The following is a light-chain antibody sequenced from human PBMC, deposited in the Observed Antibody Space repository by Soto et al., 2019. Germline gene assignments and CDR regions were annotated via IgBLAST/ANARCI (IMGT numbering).Light chain of an antibody. J-gene: IGKJ2*01. V-gene: IGKV1-5*03. CDR1: QRISHW. CDR2: KAS. CDR3: QQYNNYPVT. Sequence: DVQMTQSPSTLSAFVGDRVTSTCRASQRISHWLAWYQQKPGKDPKLLIYKASSIEDGVPSRFSGSGSGTEFTLTISSLQPDDFATSDCQQYNNYPVTFVQGTTLAIK.